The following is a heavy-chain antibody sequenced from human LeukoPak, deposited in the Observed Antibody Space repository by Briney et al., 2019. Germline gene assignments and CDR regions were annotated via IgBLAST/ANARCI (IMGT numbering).Heavy chain of an antibody. Sequence: SQTLSLTCVISGVSVSSSSATWNWITQTPSRSLEWLGGTYYRSKWSNNYAVSVESRITINPDTSKNQFSLQLTFVTPEDPAMYYCTREDPSGYSNVWGQGTLVTVSS. D-gene: IGHD6-13*01. CDR2: TYYRSKWSN. V-gene: IGHV6-1*01. CDR1: GVSVSSSSAT. CDR3: TREDPSGYSNV. J-gene: IGHJ4*02.